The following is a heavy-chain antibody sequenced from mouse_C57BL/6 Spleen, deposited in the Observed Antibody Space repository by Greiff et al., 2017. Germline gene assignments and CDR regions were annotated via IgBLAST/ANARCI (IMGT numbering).Heavy chain of an antibody. J-gene: IGHJ3*01. Sequence: QVQLKQSGAELMKPGASVQLSCKATGYTFTGYWIEWVKQRPGHGLEWIGEILPGSGSTNYNAKFKGKATFTADTSSNTAYMQLSSLTTEDSAIYYCAATVVATDWFAYWGQGTLVTVSA. D-gene: IGHD1-1*01. CDR3: AATVVATDWFAY. V-gene: IGHV1-9*01. CDR1: GYTFTGYW. CDR2: ILPGSGST.